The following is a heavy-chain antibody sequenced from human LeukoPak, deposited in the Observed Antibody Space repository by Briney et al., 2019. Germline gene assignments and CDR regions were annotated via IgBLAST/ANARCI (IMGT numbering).Heavy chain of an antibody. CDR2: ISYDGSNK. V-gene: IGHV3-30*18. J-gene: IGHJ6*04. CDR3: AKVSRYCSGGSCRPDYYYGMDV. Sequence: GGSLRLSCAASGFTFSSYGMRWVRQAPGKGLEWVAVISYDGSNKYYADSVKGRFTISRDNSKNTLYLQMNSLRAEDTAVYYCAKVSRYCSGGSCRPDYYYGMDVWGKGTTVTVSS. D-gene: IGHD2-15*01. CDR1: GFTFSSYG.